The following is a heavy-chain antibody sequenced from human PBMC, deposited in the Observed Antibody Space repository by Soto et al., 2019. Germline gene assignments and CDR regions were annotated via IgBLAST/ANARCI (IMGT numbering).Heavy chain of an antibody. V-gene: IGHV4-59*01. Sequence: SETLSLTCTVSGGSISNYYWGWIRQPPGKGLECIGYVYYSGSTNYNPSLKSRVTISVDTSKNQFSLKLSSVTAAATAVYYCAVGYSSRWYGSKDYWGQGTLVTVSS. J-gene: IGHJ4*02. D-gene: IGHD6-13*01. CDR3: AVGYSSRWYGSKDY. CDR2: VYYSGST. CDR1: GGSISNYY.